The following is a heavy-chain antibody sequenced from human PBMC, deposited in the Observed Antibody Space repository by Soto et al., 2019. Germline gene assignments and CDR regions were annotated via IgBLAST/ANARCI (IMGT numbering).Heavy chain of an antibody. V-gene: IGHV3-30*03. J-gene: IGHJ4*02. CDR2: ISYDGSKK. Sequence: QVQLVESGGGVVQPGRSLRLSCAASGFPFSSYGMHWVRQAPGKGLDWVVLISYDGSKKYYADSVKGRFTISRDNSKQTLYLQMSSLRAEDTAVYYCASGQYYFDYCGQGTLVSVSS. CDR1: GFPFSSYG. CDR3: ASGQYYFDY.